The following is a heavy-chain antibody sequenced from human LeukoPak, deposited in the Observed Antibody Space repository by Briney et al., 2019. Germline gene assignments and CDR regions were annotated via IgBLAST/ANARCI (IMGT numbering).Heavy chain of an antibody. J-gene: IGHJ4*02. CDR2: VDYSGFT. CDR3: ATAGGAQGLWFGENDY. V-gene: IGHV4-59*01. D-gene: IGHD3-10*01. CDR1: GASISSYY. Sequence: PSETLSLTCTVSGASISSYYWSWIRQPPGKGLEWIGYVDYSGFTNFNPSLKSRLTRSLDTSKNHISLKVPSVTAADPAIYCCATAGGAQGLWFGENDYWGQGTLVTVSS.